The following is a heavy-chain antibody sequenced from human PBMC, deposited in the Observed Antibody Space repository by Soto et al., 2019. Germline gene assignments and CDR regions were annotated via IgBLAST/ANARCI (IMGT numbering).Heavy chain of an antibody. J-gene: IGHJ4*02. CDR3: ARRDTSGFLRYFDN. CDR2: IVPNVGTV. D-gene: IGHD3-3*01. V-gene: IGHV1-69*06. CDR1: GGTLSSFTNYP. Sequence: QMQLVQSGAEVKKPGSSVKVSCKASGGTLSSFTNYPINWVRQAPEQGLEWMGGIVPNVGTVNYAQKFQGRVTITADKSTGTAYMEVSSLRSEDTALYYCARRDTSGFLRYFDNWGQGTLVTVSS.